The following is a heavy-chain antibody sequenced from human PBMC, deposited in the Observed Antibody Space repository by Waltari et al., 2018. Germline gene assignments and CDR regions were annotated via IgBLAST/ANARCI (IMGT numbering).Heavy chain of an antibody. Sequence: QVQLQESGPALVRPSRTLSLTATVTGGSISSGHDYWRRIRQPPGKGLEWIGYIYYSGSTYYNPSLKSRVTISVDTSKNQLSLKLSSVTAADTAVYYCASFYGDYVNYWGQGTLVTVSS. CDR1: GGSISSGHDY. V-gene: IGHV4-30-4*08. CDR2: IYYSGST. CDR3: ASFYGDYVNY. J-gene: IGHJ4*02. D-gene: IGHD4-17*01.